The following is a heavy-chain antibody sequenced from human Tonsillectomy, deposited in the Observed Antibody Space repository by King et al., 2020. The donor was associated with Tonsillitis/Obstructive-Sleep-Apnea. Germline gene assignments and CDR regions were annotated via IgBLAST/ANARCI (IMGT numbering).Heavy chain of an antibody. J-gene: IGHJ4*02. Sequence: VQLVESGSELKKPGASVKVSCKASGYTFSNYAMNWVRQAPGQGLEWMGWINTNTGNPTYAHGFTGRFVFFLDTSVSTAYLQISNLKADDTAVYYCARDHSDIALVPASIGDYWGQGTLVTVSS. CDR1: GYTFSNYA. CDR3: ARDHSDIALVPASIGDY. CDR2: INTNTGNP. D-gene: IGHD2-2*01. V-gene: IGHV7-4-1*02.